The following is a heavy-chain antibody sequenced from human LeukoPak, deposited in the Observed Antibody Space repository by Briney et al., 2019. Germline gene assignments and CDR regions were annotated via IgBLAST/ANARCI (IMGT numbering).Heavy chain of an antibody. J-gene: IGHJ4*02. D-gene: IGHD6-19*01. Sequence: SSEALSLTCTVSDDSISDYYRGWIRQPPGKGLEWIGYFYNSGRSTYNPSLKSRVTISADTSKNQFSLKLSSVTAADTAVYYCARDRRGSSGWYSDFDYWGQGTLVTVSS. CDR1: DDSISDYY. CDR3: ARDRRGSSGWYSDFDY. V-gene: IGHV4-59*12. CDR2: FYNSGRS.